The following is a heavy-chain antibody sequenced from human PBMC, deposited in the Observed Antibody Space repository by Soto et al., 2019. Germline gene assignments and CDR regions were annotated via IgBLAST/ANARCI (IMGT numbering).Heavy chain of an antibody. CDR3: ARDLPWNDY. D-gene: IGHD1-1*01. J-gene: IGHJ4*02. Sequence: GGSLRLSCAASRFTFSNYGMHWVRQAPGKGLEWVAVISYDGSSKYYADSVKGRFIISRDNSKNTLYLQLNSLRVEDTAVYYCARDLPWNDYWGQGTLVTVSS. V-gene: IGHV3-30*03. CDR2: ISYDGSSK. CDR1: RFTFSNYG.